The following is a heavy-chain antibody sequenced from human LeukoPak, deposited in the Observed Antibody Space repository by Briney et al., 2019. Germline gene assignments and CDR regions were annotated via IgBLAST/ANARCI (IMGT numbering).Heavy chain of an antibody. J-gene: IGHJ4*02. CDR3: AKDSRGYCSSTSCYWGSGYFDY. CDR2: IRYDGSNK. V-gene: IGHV3-30*02. CDR1: GFTFSSYG. Sequence: GGSLRLSCAASGFTFSSYGMHWVRQAPGKWLEWVAFIRYDGSNKYYADSVKGRFTISRDNSKNTLYLQMNSLRAEDTAVYYCAKDSRGYCSSTSCYWGSGYFDYWGQSTLVTVSS. D-gene: IGHD2-2*01.